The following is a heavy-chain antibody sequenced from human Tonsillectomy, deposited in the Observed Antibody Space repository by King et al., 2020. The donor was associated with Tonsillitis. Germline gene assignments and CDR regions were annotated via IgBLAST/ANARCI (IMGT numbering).Heavy chain of an antibody. CDR2: INPNSGAT. CDR3: VSPLGYYYDNSSDYLDP. D-gene: IGHD3-22*01. Sequence: QLVQSGAEVKKPGASVKVSCKASGYTFTGFHIQWVRQAPGQGLEWMGGINPNSGATKYAQKFQGRGTMTRDTSLSTAYMELSRLRSGDTAVYYCVSPLGYYYDNSSDYLDPWGQGTLVTVSS. J-gene: IGHJ5*02. V-gene: IGHV1-2*02. CDR1: GYTFTGFH.